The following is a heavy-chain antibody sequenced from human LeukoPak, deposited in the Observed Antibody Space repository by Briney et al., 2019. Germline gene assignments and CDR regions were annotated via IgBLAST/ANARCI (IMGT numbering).Heavy chain of an antibody. J-gene: IGHJ4*02. Sequence: ASAKVSCKASGHTXTGYYMHWVRQAPGQGLEWLGWINPNSGVTNYAQKFQGRITMTRDTSITTVYMELSSLTSDDTAVYYCGSGQWLVGVFYWGQGTLVTVSS. CDR3: GSGQWLVGVFY. V-gene: IGHV1-2*02. CDR1: GHTXTGYY. D-gene: IGHD6-19*01. CDR2: INPNSGVT.